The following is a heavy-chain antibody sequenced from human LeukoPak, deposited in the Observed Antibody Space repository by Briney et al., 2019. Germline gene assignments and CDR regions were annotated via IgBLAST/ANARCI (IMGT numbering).Heavy chain of an antibody. CDR1: GYTFTSYY. CDR3: ASEVAGTLLGFDP. D-gene: IGHD6-19*01. V-gene: IGHV1-46*01. J-gene: IGHJ5*02. CDR2: INPSGGST. Sequence: ASVKVSCKASGYTFTSYYMHWVRQAPGQGLEWMGIINPSGGSTSYAQKFQGRVTMTRDTSTSTAYMELSSLRSEDTAVYYCASEVAGTLLGFDPWGQGTLVTVSS.